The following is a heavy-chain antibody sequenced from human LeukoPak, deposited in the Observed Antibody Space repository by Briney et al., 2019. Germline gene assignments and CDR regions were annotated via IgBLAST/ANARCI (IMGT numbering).Heavy chain of an antibody. J-gene: IGHJ5*02. V-gene: IGHV1-2*02. D-gene: IGHD3-22*01. CDR3: ARDGYDSSGYYYSHWSDP. CDR1: GYTFTGYY. Sequence: ASVKVSCKASGYTFTGYYMHWVRQAPGQGLEWMGWINPNSGGTNYAQKLQGRVTMTRDTSISTAYMELSRLRSDDTAVYYCARDGYDSSGYYYSHWSDPWGQGTLVTVSS. CDR2: INPNSGGT.